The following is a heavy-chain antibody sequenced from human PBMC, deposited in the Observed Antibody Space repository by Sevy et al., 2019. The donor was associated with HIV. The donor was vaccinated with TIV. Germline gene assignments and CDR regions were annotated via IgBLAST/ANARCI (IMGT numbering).Heavy chain of an antibody. J-gene: IGHJ4*02. CDR1: GGSFSGYY. CDR3: ARGRGLGYCSSTSCSRSVFDY. D-gene: IGHD2-2*01. V-gene: IGHV4-34*01. Sequence: SETLSLTCAVYGGSFSGYYWSWIRQPPGKGLEWIGEINHSGSTKYNPSLKSRVTISVDTSKNQFSLKLSSVTAAETGVYYCARGRGLGYCSSTSCSRSVFDYWGQGTLVTVSS. CDR2: INHSGST.